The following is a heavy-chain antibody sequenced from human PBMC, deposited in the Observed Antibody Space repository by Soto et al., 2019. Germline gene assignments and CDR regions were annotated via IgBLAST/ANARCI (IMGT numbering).Heavy chain of an antibody. Sequence: EVQLVESGGGLVKPGGSLRLTCAASGFSFIDAWMNWVRQVPGKGLEWVGHIKSRPAGGTTVYAAPVQGRFSISRDDSRNTVYLQMNSLRTEDTVLYYCVRDSPGYSRGADDWGQGTLVTVSS. CDR3: VRDSPGYSRGADD. CDR1: GFSFIDAW. V-gene: IGHV3-15*07. D-gene: IGHD5-12*01. J-gene: IGHJ4*02. CDR2: IKSRPAGGTT.